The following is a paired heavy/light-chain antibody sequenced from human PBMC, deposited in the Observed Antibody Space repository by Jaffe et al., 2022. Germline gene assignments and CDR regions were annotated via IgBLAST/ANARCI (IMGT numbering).Light chain of an antibody. V-gene: IGKV1-16*01. Sequence: DIQLTQSPSSVSASVGDRVTITCRASQGISDYLAWFQQKPGKAPKSLIYDALTLQDGVPSRFSGSGSGTDFTLTISSLQPEDFATYYCQQYSLFPLTFGGGTRVEIK. CDR1: QGISDY. J-gene: IGKJ4*01. CDR3: QQYSLFPLT. CDR2: DAL.
Heavy chain of an antibody. CDR1: EFTFAHYA. J-gene: IGHJ4*02. V-gene: IGHV3-49*03. CDR2: IRSKPYGGTT. Sequence: EVHLVESGGGLVQPGRSLRLSCAGSEFTFAHYAMHWFRQAPGKGLEWVGFIRSKPYGGTTEYAPSVKGRFTISRDDSKTIASLQMNSLRTEDTAVYYCCRGNPQGGSRCNYWGQGTLVTVSS. CDR3: CRGNPQGGSRCNY. D-gene: IGHD6-13*01.